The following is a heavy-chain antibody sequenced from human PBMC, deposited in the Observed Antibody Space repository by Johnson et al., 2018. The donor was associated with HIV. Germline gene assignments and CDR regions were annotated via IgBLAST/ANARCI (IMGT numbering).Heavy chain of an antibody. CDR1: GFTFSSYA. V-gene: IGHV3-7*05. Sequence: VQLVESGGGVVQPGRSLRLSCAASGFTFSSYAMHWVRQAPGKGLEWVANIKEDGSEKYYVDSVKGRFTISRDNSKNTLYLQMNSLRAEDTAVYYCAKDQGETYYNFWSGYLGDAFDIWGQGTIVTVSS. J-gene: IGHJ3*02. CDR2: IKEDGSEK. CDR3: AKDQGETYYNFWSGYLGDAFDI. D-gene: IGHD3-3*01.